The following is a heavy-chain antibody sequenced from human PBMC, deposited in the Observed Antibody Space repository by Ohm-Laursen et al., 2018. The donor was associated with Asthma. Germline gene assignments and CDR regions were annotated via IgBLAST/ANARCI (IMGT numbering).Heavy chain of an antibody. V-gene: IGHV3-21*01. CDR3: ARPIRPLGGYSSSWTLGY. CDR1: GFTFSSYI. Sequence: SLRLSCTASGFTFSSYIMNWVRQAPGKGLEWVSSITGSSKYIYYADSVKGRFTISRDNAKNSLSLQMNNLRAEDTAVYYCARPIRPLGGYSSSWTLGYWGQGTLVTVSS. D-gene: IGHD6-13*01. CDR2: ITGSSKYI. J-gene: IGHJ4*02.